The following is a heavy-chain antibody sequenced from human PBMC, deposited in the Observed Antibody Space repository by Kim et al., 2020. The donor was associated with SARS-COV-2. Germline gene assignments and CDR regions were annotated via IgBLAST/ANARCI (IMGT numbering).Heavy chain of an antibody. CDR2: ISGSGGST. D-gene: IGHD3-9*01. J-gene: IGHJ6*02. CDR3: AKSERHDILTGYPTGYYYYGMDV. CDR1: GFTFSSYA. Sequence: GGSLRLSCAASGFTFSSYAMSWVRQAPGKGLEWVSAISGSGGSTYYADSVKGRFTISRDNSKNTLYLQMNSLRAEDTAVYYCAKSERHDILTGYPTGYYYYGMDVWGQGTTVTVSS. V-gene: IGHV3-23*01.